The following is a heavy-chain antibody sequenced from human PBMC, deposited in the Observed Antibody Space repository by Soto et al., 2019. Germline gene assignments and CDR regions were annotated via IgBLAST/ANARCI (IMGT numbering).Heavy chain of an antibody. CDR3: ARAGIRYYYDSSGYYGI. J-gene: IGHJ4*02. CDR2: IIPIFGTA. Sequence: QVQLVQSGAEVKKPGSSVKVSCKASGGTFSSYAISWVRQAPGQGLEWMGGIIPIFGTANYAQKFQGRVTITADESTSTAYMELSSLRSEDTPVYYCARAGIRYYYDSSGYYGIWGQGTLVTVSS. D-gene: IGHD3-22*01. V-gene: IGHV1-69*12. CDR1: GGTFSSYA.